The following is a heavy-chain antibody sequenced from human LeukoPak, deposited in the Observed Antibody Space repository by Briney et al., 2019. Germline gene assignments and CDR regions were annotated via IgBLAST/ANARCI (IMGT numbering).Heavy chain of an antibody. Sequence: GGSLRLSCAASGLTFSRYNMNWVRQAPGKGLEWVSSIGTSSNNIYYTDSVKVRFTISRDNAKNSLYLQVDSLRVEDTAVYFCASGTVGNYALDYWGQGTLVTVSS. CDR3: ASGTVGNYALDY. J-gene: IGHJ4*02. V-gene: IGHV3-21*01. CDR2: IGTSSNNI. D-gene: IGHD1-7*01. CDR1: GLTFSRYN.